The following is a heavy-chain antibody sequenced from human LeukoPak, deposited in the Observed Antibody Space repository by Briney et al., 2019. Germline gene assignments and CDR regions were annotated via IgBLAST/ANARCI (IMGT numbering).Heavy chain of an antibody. V-gene: IGHV3-30*03. Sequence: GGSLRLSCAASGFTFSSYGMHWVRQAPGKGLEWVAVISYDGSNKYYADSVKGRFTISRDNSKNTLYLQMNSLRAEDTAVYHCAREAGTTADFDYWGQGTLVTVSS. D-gene: IGHD1-14*01. J-gene: IGHJ4*02. CDR3: AREAGTTADFDY. CDR1: GFTFSSYG. CDR2: ISYDGSNK.